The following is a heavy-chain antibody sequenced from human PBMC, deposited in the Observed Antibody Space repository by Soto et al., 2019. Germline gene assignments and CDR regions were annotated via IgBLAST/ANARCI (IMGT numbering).Heavy chain of an antibody. J-gene: IGHJ4*02. CDR3: ARGGSWYEY. V-gene: IGHV1-2*02. CDR2: INPTNGGT. CDR1: GYTFIYY. Sequence: QVQLVQSGAEVKKPGASVKVSCKASGYTFIYYMHWVRQAPGQGLEWLGWINPTNGGTNYAPKFQGRVTMTRDTSITTVYLELSSLRSGDTAVYYCARGGSWYEYLGQGTLVTVSS. D-gene: IGHD6-13*01.